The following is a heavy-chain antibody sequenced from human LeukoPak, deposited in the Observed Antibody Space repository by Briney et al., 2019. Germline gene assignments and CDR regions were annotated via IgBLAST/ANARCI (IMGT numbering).Heavy chain of an antibody. D-gene: IGHD6-13*01. J-gene: IGHJ4*02. V-gene: IGHV4-59*01. CDR2: IYYTGST. Sequence: TTSETLSLTCTVSGGSISRDYWSWIRQPPGKGLVWIGYIYYTGSTNYNPSLKSRVTISVDTSKNQFSLKLSSVTAADTAVYYCARDRPGGSSLDYWGQGTLVTVSS. CDR3: ARDRPGGSSLDY. CDR1: GGSISRDY.